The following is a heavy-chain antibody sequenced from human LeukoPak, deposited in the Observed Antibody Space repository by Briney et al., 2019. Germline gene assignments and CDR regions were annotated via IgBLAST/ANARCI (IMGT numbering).Heavy chain of an antibody. CDR2: IYYSGST. CDR3: ARVGFDYYDSSGYRNYYYYYYMDV. V-gene: IGHV4-59*01. CDR1: GGSISSYY. J-gene: IGHJ6*03. D-gene: IGHD3-22*01. Sequence: PSETLSLTCTVSGGSISSYYWSRIRQPPGKGLEWIGYIYYSGSTNYNPSLKSRVTISVDTSKNQFSLKLSSVTAADTAVYYCARVGFDYYDSSGYRNYYYYYYMDVWGKGTTVTVSS.